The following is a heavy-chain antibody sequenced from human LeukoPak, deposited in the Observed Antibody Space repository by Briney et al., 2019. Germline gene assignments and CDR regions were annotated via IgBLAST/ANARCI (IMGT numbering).Heavy chain of an antibody. CDR3: ARENYYFWSGYYDWFDP. Sequence: SDTLSLTCTLSGGSISSHYWSWIRQPPGKGLEWLGYIYYCGSTNYNPSLKSRVTISVDTSKNQFSLKLSSVTAADTAVYYCARENYYFWSGYYDWFDPWGQGTLVTVSS. CDR2: IYYCGST. J-gene: IGHJ5*02. D-gene: IGHD3-3*01. V-gene: IGHV4-59*11. CDR1: GGSISSHY.